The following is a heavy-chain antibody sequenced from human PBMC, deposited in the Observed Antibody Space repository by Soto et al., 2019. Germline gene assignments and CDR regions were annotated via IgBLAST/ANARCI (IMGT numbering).Heavy chain of an antibody. V-gene: IGHV4-39*01. CDR2: IYYSGST. CDR3: ARFCRGTTGTTCALRRWFDP. J-gene: IGHJ5*02. D-gene: IGHD1-1*01. Sequence: SETLSLTCTVSGGSISSSSYYWGWIRQPPGKGLEWIGSIYYSGSTYYNPSLKSRVTISVDTSKNQFSLKLSSVTAADTAVYYCARFCRGTTGTTCALRRWFDPWGQGTLVTVSS. CDR1: GGSISSSSYY.